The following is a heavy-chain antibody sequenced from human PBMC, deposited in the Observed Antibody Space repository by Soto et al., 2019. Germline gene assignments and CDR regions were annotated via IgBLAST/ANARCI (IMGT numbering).Heavy chain of an antibody. Sequence: AASVKVSCKVSGYTLTELSMHWVRQAPGKGLEWMGGFDPEDGETIYAQKFQGRVTMTEDTSTDTAYMELSSLRSEDTAVYYCATLGPTYYYYGMDVWGQGTTVTVSS. V-gene: IGHV1-24*01. CDR2: FDPEDGET. CDR3: ATLGPTYYYYGMDV. J-gene: IGHJ6*02. D-gene: IGHD1-26*01. CDR1: GYTLTELS.